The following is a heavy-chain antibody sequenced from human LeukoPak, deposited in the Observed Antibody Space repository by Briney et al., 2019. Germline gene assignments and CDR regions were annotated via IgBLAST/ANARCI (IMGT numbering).Heavy chain of an antibody. V-gene: IGHV3-66*01. CDR1: GFTFSSYS. Sequence: GGSLRLSCAASGFTFSSYSMNWVRQAPGKGLEWVSVIYSGGSTYYADSVKGRFTISRDNSMNTLYLQMNSLRVEDTAVYYCARDRGSGYDYWGQGTLVTVSS. J-gene: IGHJ4*02. CDR2: IYSGGST. CDR3: ARDRGSGYDY. D-gene: IGHD3-10*01.